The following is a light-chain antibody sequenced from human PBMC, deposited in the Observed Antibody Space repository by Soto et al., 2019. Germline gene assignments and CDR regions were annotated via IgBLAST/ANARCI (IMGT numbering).Light chain of an antibody. Sequence: DIQMTQSPSSLSSSLGDRVTLTCRASQSITYWLAWYQQKPGRAPKRLIYDVFNLQSGVPSRLSGSGSGTEFTLTISSMQPDDYATYYCQQYNSYSTFGQGTKVDIK. CDR1: QSITYW. CDR3: QQYNSYST. V-gene: IGKV1-5*01. CDR2: DVF. J-gene: IGKJ1*01.